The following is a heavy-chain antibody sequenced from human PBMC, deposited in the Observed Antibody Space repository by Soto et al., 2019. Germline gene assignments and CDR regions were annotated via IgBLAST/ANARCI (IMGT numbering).Heavy chain of an antibody. J-gene: IGHJ5*02. CDR3: ARAHFHSRIVAKGFDP. D-gene: IGHD1-26*01. V-gene: IGHV4-31*03. CDR1: GGSISSGGYY. Sequence: PSETLSLTCTVSGGSISSGGYYWSWIRQHPGKGLEWIGYIYYSGSTYYNPSLKSRVTISVDTSKNQFSLKLSSVTAADTAVYYCARAHFHSRIVAKGFDPWGQGTLVTVSS. CDR2: IYYSGST.